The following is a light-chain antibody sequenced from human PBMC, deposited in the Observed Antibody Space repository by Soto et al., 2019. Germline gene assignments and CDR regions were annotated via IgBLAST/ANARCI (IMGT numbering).Light chain of an antibody. CDR3: QQYDNLPIT. CDR1: QDISKY. J-gene: IGKJ5*01. Sequence: DIQITHSPSSLSASVLYRVTITCQASQDISKYLNWYQQKPGKAPKLLIFDASNLETGVPSRFSGSGSGTDFTFTISSLQPEDIATYYCQQYDNLPITFGQGTRLEIK. CDR2: DAS. V-gene: IGKV1-33*01.